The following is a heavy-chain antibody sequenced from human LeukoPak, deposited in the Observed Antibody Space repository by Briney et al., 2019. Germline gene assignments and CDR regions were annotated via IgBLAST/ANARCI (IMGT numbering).Heavy chain of an antibody. CDR2: IKSKTDGGTT. V-gene: IGHV3-15*01. D-gene: IGHD1-26*01. CDR1: GFTFGNAW. Sequence: GGSLRLSCAASGFTFGNAWMSWVRQAPGKGLEWVGRIKSKTDGGTTDYAAPVKGRFTISRDDSKNTLYLQMNSLKTEDTAVYYCTTTSGGLVVGATTSYYYYGMDVWGQGTTVTVSS. CDR3: TTTSGGLVVGATTSYYYYGMDV. J-gene: IGHJ6*02.